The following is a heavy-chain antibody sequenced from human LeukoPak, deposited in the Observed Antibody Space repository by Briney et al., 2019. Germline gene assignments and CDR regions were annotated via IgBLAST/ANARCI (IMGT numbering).Heavy chain of an antibody. V-gene: IGHV4-59*01. J-gene: IGHJ4*02. CDR3: ARDLGYNYGHTFDY. CDR2: IYYSGST. Sequence: SETLSLTYTVSSGSISSYSWSWIRQPPGKGLEWIGYIYYSGSTNYNPSLKSRVTISVDTSKNQFSLKLTSVTAADTAVYYCARDLGYNYGHTFDYWGQGTLVIVSS. CDR1: SGSISSYS. D-gene: IGHD5-18*01.